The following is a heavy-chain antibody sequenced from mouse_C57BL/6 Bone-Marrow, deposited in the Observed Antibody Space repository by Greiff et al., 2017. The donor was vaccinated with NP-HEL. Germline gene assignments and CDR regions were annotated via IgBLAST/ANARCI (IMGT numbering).Heavy chain of an antibody. D-gene: IGHD2-3*01. V-gene: IGHV1-9*01. J-gene: IGHJ2*01. CDR1: GYTFTGYW. CDR3: ASRWLPPY. Sequence: QVQLQQSGAELMKPGASVKLSCKATGYTFTGYWIEWVKQRPGHGLEWIGAILPGRGSSNYNEKFKGKATFTADTSANTAYMQLSSLTTEDSAIYYCASRWLPPYWGQGTTLTVSS. CDR2: ILPGRGSS.